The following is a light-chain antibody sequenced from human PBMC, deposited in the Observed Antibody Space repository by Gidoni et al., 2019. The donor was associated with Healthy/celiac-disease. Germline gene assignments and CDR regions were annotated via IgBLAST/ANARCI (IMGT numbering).Light chain of an antibody. J-gene: IGKJ1*01. Sequence: DIKMTQSPSTLSASVGDRVTIPCRASHSISSWLAWYLQKPGKAPKLLIYKASSLESGVPSRFSGSGSGTEFTLTICRLQPDDFATYYCQQYISYSLTFGQGTKVEMK. CDR1: HSISSW. CDR2: KAS. V-gene: IGKV1-5*03. CDR3: QQYISYSLT.